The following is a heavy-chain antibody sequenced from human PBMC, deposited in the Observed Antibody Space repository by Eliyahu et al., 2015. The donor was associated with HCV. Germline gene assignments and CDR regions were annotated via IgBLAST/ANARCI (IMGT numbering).Heavy chain of an antibody. CDR2: ISNDGSDK. J-gene: IGHJ6*02. Sequence: QVQLVESGGGVVQPGTSLRLSCLASGFTFSSYGMHWVRQAPGKGLEWVAVISNDGSDKYYADPVKGRFTISRDNSKNTLYLQMNSLRAEDTAVYYCAKGSADYSLYYYGMDVWGQGTTVTVSS. CDR3: AKGSADYSLYYYGMDV. V-gene: IGHV3-30*18. CDR1: GFTFSSYG. D-gene: IGHD4/OR15-4a*01.